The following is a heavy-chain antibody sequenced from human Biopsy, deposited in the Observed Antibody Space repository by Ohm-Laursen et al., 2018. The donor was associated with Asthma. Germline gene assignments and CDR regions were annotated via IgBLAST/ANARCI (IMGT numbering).Heavy chain of an antibody. V-gene: IGHV1-69*13. J-gene: IGHJ6*02. CDR2: IIPKYGVP. CDR1: GGTFRTYA. CDR3: ARVDAIMISGDFYFYSGFDL. Sequence: GASVKVSCKASGGTFRTYAFNWVRQAPGQGLEWMGGIIPKYGVPKVAQKFQGRVTITADESTSTAYMEMSSLRSEDTAVYYCARVDAIMISGDFYFYSGFDLWGQGTTVRVSS. D-gene: IGHD3-16*01.